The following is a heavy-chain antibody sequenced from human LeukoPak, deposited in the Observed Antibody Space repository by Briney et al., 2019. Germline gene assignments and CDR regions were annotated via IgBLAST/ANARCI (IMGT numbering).Heavy chain of an antibody. CDR1: GFTFSSYG. CDR3: AKGPRTVRFGDRHKGIFDY. J-gene: IGHJ4*02. CDR2: ISGSGGRT. V-gene: IGHV3-23*01. D-gene: IGHD3-10*01. Sequence: GGSLRLSCAASGFTFSSYGMSWVRQAPGKGLEWVSDISGSGGRTYYVDSVKGRFTISRDNGKNMLYLQMNSLRAGDTAVYYCAKGPRTVRFGDRHKGIFDYWGQGTLVTVSS.